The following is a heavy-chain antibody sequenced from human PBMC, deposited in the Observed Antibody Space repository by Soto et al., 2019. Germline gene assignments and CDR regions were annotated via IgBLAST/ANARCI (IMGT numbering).Heavy chain of an antibody. CDR3: ARAGPEPYEYYYYYMDV. D-gene: IGHD3-22*01. V-gene: IGHV4-34*01. J-gene: IGHJ6*03. Sequence: SETLSLTCAVYGGSFSGYYWSWIRQPPGKGLEWIGEINHSGSTNYNPSLKSRVTISVDTSKNQFSLKLSSVTAADTAVYYCARAGPEPYEYYYYYMDVWGKGTTVTVSS. CDR1: GGSFSGYY. CDR2: INHSGST.